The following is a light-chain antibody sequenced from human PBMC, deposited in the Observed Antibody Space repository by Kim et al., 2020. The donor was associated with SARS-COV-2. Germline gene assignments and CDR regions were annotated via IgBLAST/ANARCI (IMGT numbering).Light chain of an antibody. CDR1: SSDVGDYKY. CDR2: EVN. CDR3: SSYTYDTTT. J-gene: IGLJ2*01. Sequence: PGQSITISCTGISSDVGDYKYVSWYQQRPGKAPNLMLDEVNRRPSGVSDRFSASKSGNTASLTISGLQADDEADYYCSSYTYDTTTFGGGTKVTVL. V-gene: IGLV2-14*01.